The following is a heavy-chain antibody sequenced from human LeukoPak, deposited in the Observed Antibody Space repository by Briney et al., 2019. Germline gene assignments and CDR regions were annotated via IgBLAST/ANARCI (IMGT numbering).Heavy chain of an antibody. CDR2: ISGSGGST. V-gene: IGHV3-23*01. D-gene: IGHD4-23*01. CDR1: GGSISSSSYY. J-gene: IGHJ4*02. Sequence: ETLSLTCTVSGGSISSSSYYWGWVRQAPGKGLEWVSAISGSGGSTYYADSVKGRFTISRDNSKNTLYLQMNSLRAEDTAVYYCAKDLIPRTTTVVPFDYWGQGTLVTVSS. CDR3: AKDLIPRTTTVVPFDY.